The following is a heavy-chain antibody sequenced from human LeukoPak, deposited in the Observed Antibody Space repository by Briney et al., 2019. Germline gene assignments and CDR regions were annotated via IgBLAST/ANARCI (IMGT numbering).Heavy chain of an antibody. CDR2: INPNSGGT. D-gene: IGHD3-22*01. CDR3: ARGGSYYDSSGYYYGSFDY. J-gene: IGHJ4*02. Sequence: ASVKVCCKASGYTFTGYYMHWVRQAPGQGLEWMGWINPNSGGTNYAQKFQGRVTMTRDTSISTASMELSRLRSDDTAVYYCARGGSYYDSSGYYYGSFDYWGQGTLVTVSS. CDR1: GYTFTGYY. V-gene: IGHV1-2*02.